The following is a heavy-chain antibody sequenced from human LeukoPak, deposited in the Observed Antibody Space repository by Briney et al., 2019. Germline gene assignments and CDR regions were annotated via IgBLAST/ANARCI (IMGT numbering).Heavy chain of an antibody. V-gene: IGHV1-18*01. CDR2: ISAYNGNT. D-gene: IGHD3-22*01. CDR3: AISWDSSGPPPHFDY. J-gene: IGHJ4*02. Sequence: ASVKVSCKASGYTFTSYGISWVRQAPGQGLEWMGWISAYNGNTNYAQKLQGRVTMTTDTSTSTAYMELRSLRSDDTAVYYCAISWDSSGPPPHFDYGGQGPLATVPS. CDR1: GYTFTSYG.